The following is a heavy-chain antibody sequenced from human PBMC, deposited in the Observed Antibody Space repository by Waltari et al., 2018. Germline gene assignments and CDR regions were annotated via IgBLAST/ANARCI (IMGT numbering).Heavy chain of an antibody. J-gene: IGHJ4*02. CDR3: ARADYGSGTYFNPPYFDY. V-gene: IGHV1-46*01. Sequence: QVQLVQSGAEVKKPGASVKVSCKASGYSFTSSYIHWVRHAPGQGLQWMGISNPSGGRTSSAQKFQGRITLTSDTSTSTVYMELSSLRSDDTAVYYWARADYGSGTYFNPPYFDYWGQGTLVTVSS. D-gene: IGHD3-10*01. CDR2: SNPSGGRT. CDR1: GYSFTSSY.